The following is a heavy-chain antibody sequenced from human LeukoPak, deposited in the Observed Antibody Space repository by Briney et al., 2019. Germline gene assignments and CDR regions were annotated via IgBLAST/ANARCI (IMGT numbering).Heavy chain of an antibody. Sequence: ASVKVSCKASGYTFTSYGISWVRQAPGQGLEWMGWINPNSGGTNYAQKFQGRVTMTRDTSISTAYMELSRLRSDDTAVYYCARDRSGSYSPEGPWYYFDYWGQGTLVTVSS. CDR2: INPNSGGT. V-gene: IGHV1-2*02. CDR1: GYTFTSYG. J-gene: IGHJ4*02. D-gene: IGHD1-26*01. CDR3: ARDRSGSYSPEGPWYYFDY.